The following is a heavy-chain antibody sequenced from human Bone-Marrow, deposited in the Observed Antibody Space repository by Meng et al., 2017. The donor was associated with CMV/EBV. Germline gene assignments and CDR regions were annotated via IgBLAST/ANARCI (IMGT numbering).Heavy chain of an antibody. CDR2: IRSHSNNM. D-gene: IGHD3-10*01. Sequence: GGSLRLSCAASGFTFSSYSMNWVRQAPGKGLEWVASIRSHSNNMYYVDSVKGRFTITRDNAKNSLYLQMNSLRAEDTAVYYCARVGEGSGSSGGMDVWGQGTTVTVSS. J-gene: IGHJ6*02. CDR1: GFTFSSYS. V-gene: IGHV3-21*06. CDR3: ARVGEGSGSSGGMDV.